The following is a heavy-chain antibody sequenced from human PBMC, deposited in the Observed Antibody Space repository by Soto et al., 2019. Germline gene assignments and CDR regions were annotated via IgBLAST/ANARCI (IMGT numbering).Heavy chain of an antibody. D-gene: IGHD2-15*01. V-gene: IGHV4-30-4*01. CDR2: LYHSGDT. Sequence: QVQLQESGPGLVQPSQTLSLTCTVSGASISSGAYYWSWIRQPPGKGLEWIGYLYHSGDTYYNPSLESRVTISVDTSKNQFSLRLSCVTAADTAVYYCARDGGYATVDCWGQGPLVTVSS. CDR1: GASISSGAYY. J-gene: IGHJ4*02. CDR3: ARDGGYATVDC.